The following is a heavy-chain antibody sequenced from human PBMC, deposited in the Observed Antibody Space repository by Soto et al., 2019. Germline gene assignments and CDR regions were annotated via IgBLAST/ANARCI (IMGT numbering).Heavy chain of an antibody. V-gene: IGHV6-1*01. CDR2: TYYRSKWYN. D-gene: IGHD6-19*01. CDR3: ATGVAVAGSLPH. CDR1: GDSVSSNSAA. J-gene: IGHJ4*02. Sequence: TLSLTCAIPGDSVSSNSAAWNWIRQSPSRGLEWLGRTYYRSKWYNDYAVSVKSRITINPDTSENQLSLQLNSVTPEDTAVYYCATGVAVAGSLPHWGQGTLVTVSS.